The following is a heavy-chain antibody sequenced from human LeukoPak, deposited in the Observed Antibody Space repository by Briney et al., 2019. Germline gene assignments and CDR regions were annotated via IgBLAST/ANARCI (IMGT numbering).Heavy chain of an antibody. CDR2: IYYSGST. J-gene: IGHJ4*02. CDR3: ARHLKIQKPNSH. D-gene: IGHD5-18*01. V-gene: IGHV4-39*01. Sequence: SETLSLTCTVSGGSISSSSYYWGWIRQPPGKGLEWIGSIYYSGSTYYNPSLKSRVTISVDTSKNQFSLKLSSVTAADTAVYYCARHLKIQKPNSHWGQGTLVTVSS. CDR1: GGSISSSSYY.